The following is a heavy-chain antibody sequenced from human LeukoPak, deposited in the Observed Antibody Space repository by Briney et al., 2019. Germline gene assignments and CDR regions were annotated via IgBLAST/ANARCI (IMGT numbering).Heavy chain of an antibody. CDR2: ISSSSSYI. J-gene: IGHJ4*02. V-gene: IGHV3-21*01. CDR3: ARLRSNSAVAGEGEFDY. D-gene: IGHD6-19*01. Sequence: PGGSLRLSCAASGFTFSSYSMNWVRQAPGKGLEWVSSISSSSSYIYYADSVKGRFTISRDNAKNSLYLQMNSLRAEDTAVYYCARLRSNSAVAGEGEFDYWGQGTLVTVSS. CDR1: GFTFSSYS.